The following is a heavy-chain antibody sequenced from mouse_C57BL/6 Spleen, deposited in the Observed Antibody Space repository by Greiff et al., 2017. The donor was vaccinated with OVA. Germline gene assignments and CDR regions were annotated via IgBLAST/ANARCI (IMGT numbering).Heavy chain of an antibody. CDR1: GYTFTSYW. CDR2: IHPNSGST. D-gene: IGHD1-1*01. Sequence: QVQLKQPGAELVKPGASVKLSCKASGYTFTSYWMHWVKQRPGQGLEWIGMIHPNSGSTNYNEKLKSKATLTVYKSSSTSYMQLSSLTSEDSAVYYCARVTTVVAPYWYFDVWGTGTTVTVSS. J-gene: IGHJ1*03. CDR3: ARVTTVVAPYWYFDV. V-gene: IGHV1-64*01.